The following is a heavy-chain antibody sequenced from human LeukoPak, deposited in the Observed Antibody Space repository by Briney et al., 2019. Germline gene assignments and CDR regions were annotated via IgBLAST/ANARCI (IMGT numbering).Heavy chain of an antibody. V-gene: IGHV4-30-4*08. Sequence: PSETLSLTCTVSGGSISSGDYYWNWIRQPPGKGLEWIGYIYYSGSTYYNPSLKSRVTISIDTSKNQFSLRLSSVTAADTAVYYCARGVGYQLLPGYYYYMDVWGKGTTVTVSS. CDR3: ARGVGYQLLPGYYYYMDV. CDR1: GGSISSGDYY. D-gene: IGHD2-2*01. CDR2: IYYSGST. J-gene: IGHJ6*03.